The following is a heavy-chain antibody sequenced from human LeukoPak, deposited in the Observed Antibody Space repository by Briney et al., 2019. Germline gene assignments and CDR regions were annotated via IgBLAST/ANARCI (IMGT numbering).Heavy chain of an antibody. J-gene: IGHJ4*02. CDR3: AKWRSGYEL. CDR1: GFTFSSYG. D-gene: IGHD3-16*01. V-gene: IGHV3-30*18. CDR2: ISYDGSNK. Sequence: GRSLRLSCAASGFTFSSYGMHWVRQAPGKGLEWVAVISYDGSNKYYADSVKGRFTISRDNSKNTLYLQMNSLRAEDTAVYYCAKWRSGYELWGQGTLVTVSS.